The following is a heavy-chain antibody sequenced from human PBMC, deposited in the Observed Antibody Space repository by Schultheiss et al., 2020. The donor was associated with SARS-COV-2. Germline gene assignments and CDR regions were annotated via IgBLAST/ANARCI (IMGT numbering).Heavy chain of an antibody. D-gene: IGHD4-23*01. V-gene: IGHV3-23*01. CDR3: ARVRDYGGNSDFDY. CDR2: ISGSGGNT. CDR1: GFIFRNYA. Sequence: GGSLRLSCAASGFIFRNYAMSWVRQAPGKGLEWVSAISGSGGNTYYADSVKGRFTISRDNSKNTLYLQMNSLRAEDTAVYNCARVRDYGGNSDFDYWGQGTLVTVSS. J-gene: IGHJ4*02.